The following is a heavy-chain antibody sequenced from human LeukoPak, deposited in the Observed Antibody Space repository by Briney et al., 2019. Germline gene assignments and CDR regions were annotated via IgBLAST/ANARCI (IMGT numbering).Heavy chain of an antibody. J-gene: IGHJ4*02. D-gene: IGHD7-27*01. CDR3: AKSGRNWAYLEY. Sequence: GGSLRLSCAVSGFTLSNYGMHWVRQAPGRGLEWGAVIWYDGTDKYYADSVRGRFTISRDSSKNTLYLQMNSLRAEDTAVYYCAKSGRNWAYLEYWGQGTLVTVSS. CDR2: IWYDGTDK. CDR1: GFTLSNYG. V-gene: IGHV3-33*06.